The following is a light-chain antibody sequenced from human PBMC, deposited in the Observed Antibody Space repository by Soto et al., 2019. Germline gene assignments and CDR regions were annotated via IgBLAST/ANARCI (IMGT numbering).Light chain of an antibody. V-gene: IGKV3-11*01. CDR2: DAS. J-gene: IGKJ4*01. CDR1: QSVSSY. Sequence: EIVLTQSPATLSLSPGERATLSCRASQSVSSYLAWYQQKPGQAPRLLIYDASTRATAIPARFSGSGSGTDFTLTISSLEPEDVADYYCQQRSNWLTFGGGTKVEIK. CDR3: QQRSNWLT.